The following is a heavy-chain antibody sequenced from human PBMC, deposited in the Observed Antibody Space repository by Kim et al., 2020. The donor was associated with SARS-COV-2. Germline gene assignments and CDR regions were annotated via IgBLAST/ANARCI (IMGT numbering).Heavy chain of an antibody. V-gene: IGHV1-69*13. D-gene: IGHD2-21*02. CDR2: IIPMFGTT. J-gene: IGHJ6*02. CDR1: GGTFSSYA. Sequence: SVKVSCRASGGTFSSYAISWVRQAPGQGLKWMGGIIPMFGTTNYAQKFHGRVTITANESTSTAYMELSSLASDDTAIYYCARGPSVVVTATHSSPQYHYGVDVGSQRSTASVSS. CDR3: ARGPSVVVTATHSSPQYHYGVDV.